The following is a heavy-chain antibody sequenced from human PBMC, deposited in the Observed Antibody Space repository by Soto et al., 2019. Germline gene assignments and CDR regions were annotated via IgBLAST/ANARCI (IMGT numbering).Heavy chain of an antibody. CDR1: GGSFSGYY. D-gene: IGHD4-17*01. CDR2: INHSGST. J-gene: IGHJ4*02. Sequence: SETLSLTCAVYGGSFSGYYWSWIRQPPGKGLEWIGEINHSGSTNYNPSLKSRVTISVDTSKNQFSLKLSSVTAADTAVYYCARGPRGGDSNDYWGQGTLVTVSS. V-gene: IGHV4-34*01. CDR3: ARGPRGGDSNDY.